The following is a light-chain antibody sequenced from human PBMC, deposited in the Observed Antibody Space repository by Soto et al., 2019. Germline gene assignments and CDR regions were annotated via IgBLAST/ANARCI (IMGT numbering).Light chain of an antibody. V-gene: IGLV1-47*01. CDR1: SSNIGSNY. CDR3: AAWDGSLSGWV. Sequence: QSVLTQPPSASGTPGQRVTIACSGSSSNIGSNYVYWYQQLPGTAPKLLIYRIDQRPSGVPDRFSGSKSGTSASLAISGLRPEDEADYYCAAWDGSLSGWVFGGGTKLTVL. CDR2: RID. J-gene: IGLJ3*02.